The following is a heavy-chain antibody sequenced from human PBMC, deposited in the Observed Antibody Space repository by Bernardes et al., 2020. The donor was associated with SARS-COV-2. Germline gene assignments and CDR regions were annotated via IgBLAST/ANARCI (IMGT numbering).Heavy chain of an antibody. CDR2: IYYSGST. J-gene: IGHJ6*02. CDR3: ARGEGPYDIWPYGMSD. Sequence: SETLSLTRTVSGGSISSSYWRWIRQPPGKGLEWIGYIYYSGSTNYNPSLKSRVTISVDTSKNQFSLKLSSVTAADTAVYYCARGEGPYDIWPYGMSDWGQGTTVTVSS. D-gene: IGHD3-9*01. CDR1: GGSISSSY. V-gene: IGHV4-59*01.